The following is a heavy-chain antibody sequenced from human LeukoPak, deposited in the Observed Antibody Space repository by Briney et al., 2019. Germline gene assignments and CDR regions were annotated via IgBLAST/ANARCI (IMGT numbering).Heavy chain of an antibody. V-gene: IGHV3-64*01. D-gene: IGHD2-21*01. Sequence: GGSLRLSCAASGFTFSTYAMHWLRQAPGKGLEHVSALSGSGATIYYANSVKGRFTISRDNSRNTLYLQMGSPRAEDMAVYYCARGVVGISPYWGQGTLVTVSS. CDR2: LSGSGATI. CDR1: GFTFSTYA. CDR3: ARGVVGISPY. J-gene: IGHJ4*02.